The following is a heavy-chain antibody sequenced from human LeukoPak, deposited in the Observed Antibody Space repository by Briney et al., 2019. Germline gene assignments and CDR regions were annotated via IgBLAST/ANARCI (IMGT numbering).Heavy chain of an antibody. V-gene: IGHV5-51*01. CDR2: IYPGDSHT. CDR3: ARGLSGSYYDGFDI. Sequence: GESLKISCKGSGYSFTSYWIGWVRQMPGKGLEWMGIIYPGDSHTRYSPSFQGQVTISADKTINTAYLQWSSLKAPDTAIYYCARGLSGSYYDGFDIWGQGTMVTVSS. D-gene: IGHD1-26*01. J-gene: IGHJ3*02. CDR1: GYSFTSYW.